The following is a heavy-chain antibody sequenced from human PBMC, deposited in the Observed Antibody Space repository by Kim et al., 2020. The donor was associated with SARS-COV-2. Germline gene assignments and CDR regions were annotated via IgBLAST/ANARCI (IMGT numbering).Heavy chain of an antibody. Sequence: SVKVSCKASGFTFTSSAVQWVRQARGQRLEWIGWIVVGSGNTNYAQKFQERVTITRDMSTSTAYMELSSLRSEDTAVYYCAAGGYSGGYFDYWGQGTLVTVSS. CDR1: GFTFTSSA. J-gene: IGHJ4*02. V-gene: IGHV1-58*01. CDR2: IVVGSGNT. CDR3: AAGGYSGGYFDY. D-gene: IGHD5-12*01.